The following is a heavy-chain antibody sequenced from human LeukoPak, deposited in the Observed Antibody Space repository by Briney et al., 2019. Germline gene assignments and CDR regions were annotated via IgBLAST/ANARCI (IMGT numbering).Heavy chain of an antibody. CDR1: GGTFSSYA. Sequence: GASVKVSCKASGGTFSSYAISWVRQAPGQGLEWMGGIIPIFGTANYAQKFQGRVTITTDESTSTAYMELSSLRSEDTAVYYCARGGSGTAVAPGYYYMDVWGKGTTVTVSS. CDR2: IIPIFGTA. D-gene: IGHD5-18*01. CDR3: ARGGSGTAVAPGYYYMDV. V-gene: IGHV1-69*05. J-gene: IGHJ6*03.